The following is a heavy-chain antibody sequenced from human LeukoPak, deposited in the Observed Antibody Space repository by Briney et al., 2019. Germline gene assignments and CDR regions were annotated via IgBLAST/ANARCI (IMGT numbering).Heavy chain of an antibody. J-gene: IGHJ6*02. CDR2: IIPIFGTA. CDR1: GGTFSSYA. V-gene: IGHV1-69*13. D-gene: IGHD4-11*01. CDR3: ARETTVTPRYYYGMDV. Sequence: EASVKVSCKASGGTFSSYAISWVRQAPGQGLEWMGGIIPIFGTANYAQKFQGRVTITADESTSTAYMELSSLRSEDTAVYYCARETTVTPRYYYGMDVWGQGTTVTVSS.